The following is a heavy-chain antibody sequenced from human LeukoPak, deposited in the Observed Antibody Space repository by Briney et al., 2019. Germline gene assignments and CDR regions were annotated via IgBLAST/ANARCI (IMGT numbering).Heavy chain of an antibody. J-gene: IGHJ5*02. D-gene: IGHD3-10*01. CDR3: AKVRAPGSVLLMGFDP. Sequence: PGGSLRLSCAASGFTFSSYAMSWVRRAPGKGLEWVSGIGSGGSTYYADSVKGRFTISRDNSKNTLYLQMNSLRAEDTAVYYCAKVRAPGSVLLMGFDPWGQGTLVTVSS. CDR1: GFTFSSYA. CDR2: IGSGGST. V-gene: IGHV3-23*01.